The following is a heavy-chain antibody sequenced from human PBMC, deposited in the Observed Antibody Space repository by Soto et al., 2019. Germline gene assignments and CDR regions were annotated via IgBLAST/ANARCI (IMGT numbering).Heavy chain of an antibody. D-gene: IGHD3-10*01. CDR3: ARDRDDYGSGNYYNRIDF. CDR1: GGIFSTYA. Sequence: QVQLVQSGAEVKKPGSSVKVSCKASGGIFSTYAISWLRRAPGQGLEWMGGIIPIFGTPNYAQRFQGRVTITADESTSTAYMELSRLRSEDTAVYHCARDRDDYGSGNYYNRIDFWGQGTLVTVSS. V-gene: IGHV1-69*01. J-gene: IGHJ4*02. CDR2: IIPIFGTP.